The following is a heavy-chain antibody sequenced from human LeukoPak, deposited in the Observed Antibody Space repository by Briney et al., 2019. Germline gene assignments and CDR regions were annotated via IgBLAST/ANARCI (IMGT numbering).Heavy chain of an antibody. CDR1: GFTFSSYA. V-gene: IGHV3-30*04. J-gene: IGHJ4*02. CDR2: ISYDGNNK. CDR3: ATIQYGSGSHY. D-gene: IGHD3-10*01. Sequence: PGGSLRLSCAASGFTFSSYAMHWVRQAPGKGLEWVAVISYDGNNKYYADSVKGRFTISRDNSKNTVYLQMNSLRVDDTAAYYCATIQYGSGSHYWGQGTLVTVSS.